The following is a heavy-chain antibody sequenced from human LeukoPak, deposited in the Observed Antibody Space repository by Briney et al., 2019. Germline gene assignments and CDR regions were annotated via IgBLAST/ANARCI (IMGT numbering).Heavy chain of an antibody. D-gene: IGHD3-22*01. CDR1: GFTSSSNY. Sequence: GGSLRLSCAASGFTSSSNYMSWVRRAPGKGLEWVSVTYSGGSTYYADSVKGRFTISRHNSKNTLYLQMNSLRAEDTAVYYCAYDSSGSLGNYYYGMDVWGQGTTVTVSS. J-gene: IGHJ6*02. CDR3: AYDSSGSLGNYYYGMDV. CDR2: TYSGGST. V-gene: IGHV3-53*04.